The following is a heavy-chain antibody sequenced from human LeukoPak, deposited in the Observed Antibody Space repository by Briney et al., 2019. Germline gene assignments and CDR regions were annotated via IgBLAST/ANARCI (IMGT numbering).Heavy chain of an antibody. V-gene: IGHV1-18*01. CDR3: ARDRRRLGIAARGGDY. CDR1: GYTFTNYA. CDR2: ISAYNGNT. J-gene: IGHJ4*02. D-gene: IGHD6-6*01. Sequence: ASVKVSCKASGYTFTNYAMHWVRQAPGQGLEWMGWISAYNGNTNYAQKLQGRVTMTTDTSTSTAYMELRSLRSDDTAVYYCARDRRRLGIAARGGDYWGQGTLVTVSS.